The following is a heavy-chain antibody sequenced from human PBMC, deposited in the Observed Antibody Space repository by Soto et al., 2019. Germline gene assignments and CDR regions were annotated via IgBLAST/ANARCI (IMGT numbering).Heavy chain of an antibody. CDR2: ISSSSSYI. V-gene: IGHV3-21*01. CDR1: GFTFSSYS. D-gene: IGHD3-3*01. J-gene: IGHJ5*02. Sequence: SLRLSCAASGFTFSSYSMNWVRQAPGKGLEWVSSISSSSSYIYYADSVKGRFTISRDNAKNSLYLQMNSLRAEDTAVYYCARDRYYDFWSGYYLDWFDHCGQGTLVTVSS. CDR3: ARDRYYDFWSGYYLDWFDH.